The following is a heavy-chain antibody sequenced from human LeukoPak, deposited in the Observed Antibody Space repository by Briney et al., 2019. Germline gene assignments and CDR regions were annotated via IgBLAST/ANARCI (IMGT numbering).Heavy chain of an antibody. CDR1: GGSLSSYY. V-gene: IGHV4-59*01. CDR3: ARDSSGYGSSWYFDL. Sequence: SETLSLTCNVSGGSLSSYYWSWIRQPPGKGLEWVGYIYYSGTTSYNPSLKSRVTLSLDTSKNQFSLKLSSVTAADTAVYYCARDSSGYGSSWYFDLWGRGTLVTDSS. D-gene: IGHD4-17*01. J-gene: IGHJ2*01. CDR2: IYYSGTT.